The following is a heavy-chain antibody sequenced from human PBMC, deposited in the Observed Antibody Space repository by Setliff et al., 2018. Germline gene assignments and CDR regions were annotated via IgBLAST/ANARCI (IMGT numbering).Heavy chain of an antibody. CDR2: IYPGDSDT. J-gene: IGHJ3*02. CDR3: ARRNTAMVYGFDI. V-gene: IGHV5-51*01. Sequence: PGESLKLSCKASEYSFTTYWIGWVRQMPGKGPEWMGIIYPGDSDTRYSPSFQGQVTISADKSINTAYLQWSSLKASDTAMYYCARRNTAMVYGFDIWGQGTMVTVS. D-gene: IGHD5-18*01. CDR1: EYSFTTYW.